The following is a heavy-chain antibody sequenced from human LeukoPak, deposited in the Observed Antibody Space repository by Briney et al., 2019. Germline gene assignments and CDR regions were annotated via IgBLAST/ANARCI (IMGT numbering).Heavy chain of an antibody. CDR1: GYTFTSHD. V-gene: IGHV1-8*01. Sequence: ASVKVSCKASGYTFTSHDINWVRQATGQGLEWMGWMNPNSGNTGYAQKFQGRVTMTRNTSISTAYMELSSLRSEDTAVYYCAFLGYCSGGSCYPHGYYYGMDVWGQGTTVTVSS. D-gene: IGHD2-15*01. J-gene: IGHJ6*02. CDR2: MNPNSGNT. CDR3: AFLGYCSGGSCYPHGYYYGMDV.